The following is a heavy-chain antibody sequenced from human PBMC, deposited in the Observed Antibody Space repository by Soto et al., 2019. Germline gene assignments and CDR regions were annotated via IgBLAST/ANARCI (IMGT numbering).Heavy chain of an antibody. Sequence: SETLSLTCAVYGGSFSGYYWSWIRQPPGKGLAWIGEINHSGSTNYNPSLKSRVTISVDTSKNQFSLKLSSVTAADTAVYYCARVIRDIVVVPAAMGDYYGMDVWGQGTTVTVSS. D-gene: IGHD2-2*01. CDR2: INHSGST. J-gene: IGHJ6*02. CDR3: ARVIRDIVVVPAAMGDYYGMDV. CDR1: GGSFSGYY. V-gene: IGHV4-34*01.